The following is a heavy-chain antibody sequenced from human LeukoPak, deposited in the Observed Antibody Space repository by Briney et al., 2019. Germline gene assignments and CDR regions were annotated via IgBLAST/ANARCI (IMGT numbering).Heavy chain of an antibody. D-gene: IGHD6-13*01. CDR1: GGSISSYY. Sequence: PSETLSLTCTVPGGSISSYYWSWIRQPAGKGLEWIGRIYTSGSTNYNPSLKSRVTISVDKSKNQFSLKLSSVTAADTAVYYCARESVAAALGWGQGTLVTVSS. CDR3: ARESVAAALG. J-gene: IGHJ4*02. CDR2: IYTSGST. V-gene: IGHV4-4*07.